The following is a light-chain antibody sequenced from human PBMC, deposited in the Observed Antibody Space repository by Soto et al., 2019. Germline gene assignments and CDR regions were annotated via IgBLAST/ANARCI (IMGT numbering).Light chain of an antibody. CDR1: QDIKYD. CDR3: LQYRSFPWT. Sequence: DIQVTQSPSSLSASVGDKVTITCRASQDIKYDLGWYQQKPGTAPKRLIYSASSLQSGVPSRFSGSGSETEFTLTISSLQPEDFATYYCLQYRSFPWTFGQGTKVEI. V-gene: IGKV1-17*01. J-gene: IGKJ1*01. CDR2: SAS.